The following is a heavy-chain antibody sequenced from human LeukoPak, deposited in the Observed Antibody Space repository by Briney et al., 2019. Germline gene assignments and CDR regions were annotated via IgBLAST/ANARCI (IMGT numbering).Heavy chain of an antibody. D-gene: IGHD6-6*01. CDR3: ARARWQLVPYFDS. J-gene: IGHJ4*02. Sequence: ASVKVSCKASGYTFTDYYMHWVRQTPGQGLEWMGWINPNSGGTNFAQKFQGRVAMTRDTSISTAYMELGSLRSDDTAVYYCARARWQLVPYFDSWGQGTLVTVSS. CDR2: INPNSGGT. CDR1: GYTFTDYY. V-gene: IGHV1-2*02.